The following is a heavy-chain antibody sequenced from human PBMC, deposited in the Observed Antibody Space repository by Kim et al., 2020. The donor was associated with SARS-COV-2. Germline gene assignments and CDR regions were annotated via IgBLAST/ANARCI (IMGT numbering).Heavy chain of an antibody. V-gene: IGHV3-30*18. CDR3: AKETITMVRGAHAPHFDY. D-gene: IGHD3-10*01. CDR2: ISYDGSNK. J-gene: IGHJ4*02. CDR1: GFTFSSYG. Sequence: GGSLRLSCAASGFTFSSYGMHWVRQAPGKGLEWVAVISYDGSNKYYADSVKGRFTISRDNSKNTLYLQMNSLRAEDSAVYYCAKETITMVRGAHAPHFDYWGQGTLVTVSS.